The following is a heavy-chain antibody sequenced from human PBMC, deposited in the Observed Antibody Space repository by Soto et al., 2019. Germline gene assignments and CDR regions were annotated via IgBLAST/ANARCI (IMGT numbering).Heavy chain of an antibody. Sequence: EVQLVEAGGGLVQPGGSLRLSCAASGFTFSSYWMHWVRQAPGKGLVWVSRINSDGSSTSYADSVKGRFTISRDNAKNTLYLQMNSLRAEDTAVYYCARDHPQSGWYSGYWYFDLWGRGTLVTVSS. CDR1: GFTFSSYW. J-gene: IGHJ2*01. V-gene: IGHV3-74*01. CDR3: ARDHPQSGWYSGYWYFDL. D-gene: IGHD6-19*01. CDR2: INSDGSST.